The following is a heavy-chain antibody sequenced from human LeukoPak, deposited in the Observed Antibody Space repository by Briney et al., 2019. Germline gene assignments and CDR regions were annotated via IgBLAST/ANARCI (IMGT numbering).Heavy chain of an antibody. CDR2: ISTDGRTE. CDR1: GFTFSSYA. Sequence: GGSLRLSCAASGFTFSSYAMHWVRQGPGKGLEWVAFISTDGRTEYDADSVKGRFTISRDNSKNTLYLQMNSLTTEDTAVYYCARGWGSGAWLIDSWGQGTLVSVSS. V-gene: IGHV3-30*04. CDR3: ARGWGSGAWLIDS. D-gene: IGHD3-16*01. J-gene: IGHJ4*02.